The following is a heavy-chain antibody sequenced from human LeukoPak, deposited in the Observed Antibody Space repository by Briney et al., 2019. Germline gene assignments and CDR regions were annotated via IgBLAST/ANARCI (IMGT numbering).Heavy chain of an antibody. V-gene: IGHV3-21*04. D-gene: IGHD2-2*01. J-gene: IGHJ4*02. CDR3: AKLISSTSCCNFDY. Sequence: PGGSLRLSCAASGFTFSSYSMNWVRQAPGKGLEWVSSISSSSNYIYYADSVKGRFTISRDNAKNSLYLQMDSLRAEDTAVYYCAKLISSTSCCNFDYWGQGTLVTVSS. CDR2: ISSSSNYI. CDR1: GFTFSSYS.